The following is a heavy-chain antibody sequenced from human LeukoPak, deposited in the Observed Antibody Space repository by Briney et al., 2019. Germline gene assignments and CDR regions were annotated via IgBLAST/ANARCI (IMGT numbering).Heavy chain of an antibody. CDR3: ARGRPRGWQQLGAFDI. CDR2: INHSGST. J-gene: IGHJ3*02. CDR1: GGSFCGYY. Sequence: SETLSLTCAVYGGSFCGYYWSWIRQPPGKGLEWIGEINHSGSTNYNPSLKSRVAISVDTSKNQFSLKLSSVTAADTAVYYCARGRPRGWQQLGAFDIWGQGTMVTVSS. V-gene: IGHV4-34*01. D-gene: IGHD6-13*01.